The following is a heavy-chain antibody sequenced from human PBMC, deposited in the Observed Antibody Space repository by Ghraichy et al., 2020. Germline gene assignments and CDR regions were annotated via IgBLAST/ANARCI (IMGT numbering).Heavy chain of an antibody. Sequence: GESLNISCAASGFTFSSYGMHWVRQAPGKGLEWVAVIWYDGSNKYYADSVKGRFTISRDNSKNTLYLQMNSLRAEDTAVYYCARDSDYCSSTSCPLSWGQGTLVTVSS. CDR1: GFTFSSYG. CDR2: IWYDGSNK. D-gene: IGHD2-2*01. V-gene: IGHV3-33*01. J-gene: IGHJ4*02. CDR3: ARDSDYCSSTSCPLS.